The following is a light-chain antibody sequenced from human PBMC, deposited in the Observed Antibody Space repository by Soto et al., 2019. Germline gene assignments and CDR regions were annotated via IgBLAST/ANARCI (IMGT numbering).Light chain of an antibody. CDR3: HTWGTGIVV. J-gene: IGLJ2*01. V-gene: IGLV4-69*01. Sequence: QPVLTQSPSASASLGASVKLTCTLSSGHSSYAIAWHQQQPEKGPRYLMKLNSDGSHEKGDGIPDRFSGSSSGAERYLTISSLQSEDEADYFCHTWGTGIVVFGGGTKLTVL. CDR2: LNSDGSH. CDR1: SGHSSYA.